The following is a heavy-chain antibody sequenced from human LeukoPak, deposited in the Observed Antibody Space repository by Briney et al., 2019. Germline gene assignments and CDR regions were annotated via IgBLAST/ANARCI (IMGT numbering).Heavy chain of an antibody. J-gene: IGHJ4*02. CDR2: IFYSGST. CDR3: AKYSFPFGLDY. D-gene: IGHD5-18*01. CDR1: GGSISSSSYY. Sequence: SETLSLTCTVSGGSISSSSYYWGWIRQSPGKGLEWIGSIFYSGSTYYNPSLKSRVTISVDTSKNQFSLKLSSVTAADTAVYYCAKYSFPFGLDYWGQGTLVTVSS. V-gene: IGHV4-39*01.